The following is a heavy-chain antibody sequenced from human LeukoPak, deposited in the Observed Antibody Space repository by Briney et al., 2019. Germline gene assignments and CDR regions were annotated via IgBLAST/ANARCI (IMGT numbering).Heavy chain of an antibody. V-gene: IGHV3-74*03. CDR3: VRDLVLVETPGDDFDF. Sequence: GGSLRLSCAASGFPFSSYWMHWVRQVPGKGLVWVARINPRSTVITYADSVRGRFTISRDNAENTVSLQMSSLRGEDTAVYYCVRDLVLVETPGDDFDFWGQGTLVTVSS. CDR2: INPRSTVI. J-gene: IGHJ4*02. CDR1: GFPFSSYW. D-gene: IGHD2-8*02.